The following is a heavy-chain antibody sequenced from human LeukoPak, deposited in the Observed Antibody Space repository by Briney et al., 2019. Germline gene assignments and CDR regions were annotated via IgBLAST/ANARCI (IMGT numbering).Heavy chain of an antibody. J-gene: IGHJ4*02. CDR3: ARAADRIAAAADY. CDR1: GGSFSGYY. D-gene: IGHD6-13*01. CDR2: INHSGST. Sequence: PSETLSLTCAVYGGSFSGYYWSWIRQPPGKGLEWIGEINHSGSTNYNPSLKSRVTISVDMSKNQFSLKLSSVTAADTAVYYCARAADRIAAAADYWGQGTLVTVSS. V-gene: IGHV4-34*01.